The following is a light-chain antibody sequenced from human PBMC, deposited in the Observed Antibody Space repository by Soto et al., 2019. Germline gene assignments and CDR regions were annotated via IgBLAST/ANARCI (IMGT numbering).Light chain of an antibody. V-gene: IGKV3-11*01. J-gene: IGKJ5*01. CDR1: QSVSRN. CDR3: QQRSNWSIT. Sequence: EIVLTQSPATLCLSPGERATLSCRASQSVSRNLAWYQQKPGQAPRLLIYDASNRATGIPARFSGSGSVTDFTLTISSLEPEDFAVYYCQQRSNWSITFGQGTRLEIK. CDR2: DAS.